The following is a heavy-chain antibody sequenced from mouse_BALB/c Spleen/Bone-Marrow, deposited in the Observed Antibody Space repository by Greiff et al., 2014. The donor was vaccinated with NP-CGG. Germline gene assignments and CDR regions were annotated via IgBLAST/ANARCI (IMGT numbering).Heavy chain of an antibody. CDR1: GYTFTSYW. J-gene: IGHJ4*01. CDR2: INPNNGGS. Sequence: QVQLKESGAELVKPGASVKLSCKASGYTFTSYWMHWVKLRPGQGFEWIGEINPNNGGSNYNEKLKRKATLTVDKSSSTAYMQLNSLTSEDSAVYYCTRLFYGSSDYAMDNWGQGTSVTVSS. V-gene: IGHV1S81*02. CDR3: TRLFYGSSDYAMDN. D-gene: IGHD1-1*01.